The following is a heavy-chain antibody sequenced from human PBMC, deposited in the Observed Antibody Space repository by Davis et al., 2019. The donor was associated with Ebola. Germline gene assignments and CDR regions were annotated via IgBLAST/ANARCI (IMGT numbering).Heavy chain of an antibody. D-gene: IGHD2-2*01. J-gene: IGHJ6*03. CDR3: ARVVVVVPAAYHSEDYYYYMDV. CDR2: IIPIFGTA. V-gene: IGHV1-18*01. Sequence: ASVKVSCKASGYTFTSYGISWVRQAPGQGLEWMGGIIPIFGTANYAQKLQGRVTMTTDTSTSTAYMELRSLRSDDTAVYYCARVVVVVPAAYHSEDYYYYMDVWGKGTTVTVSS. CDR1: GYTFTSYG.